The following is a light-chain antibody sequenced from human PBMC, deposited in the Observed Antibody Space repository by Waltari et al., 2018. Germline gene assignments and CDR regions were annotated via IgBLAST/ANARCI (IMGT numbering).Light chain of an antibody. J-gene: IGLJ3*02. CDR2: EVN. V-gene: IGLV2-23*02. CDR1: SRDVGSYNL. Sequence: QSALTQPASVPGSPGQSITISSTGPSRDVGSYNLVSWYQQYPGKAPKLMIYEVNMRPSGVSNRFSGSKSGNTASLTISGLQAEDEADYYCCSYAGSSTLFGGGTKLTVL. CDR3: CSYAGSSTL.